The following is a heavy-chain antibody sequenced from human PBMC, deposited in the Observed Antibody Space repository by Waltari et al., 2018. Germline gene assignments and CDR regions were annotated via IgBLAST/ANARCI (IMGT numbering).Heavy chain of an antibody. Sequence: EEQLVESGGGLAQPGESLRLSCAASGFTFSRYWMDWVRQAPGKGLVWVSRIKSEGRSTTYADSVKGRFTISRDNAKNTLYVQMNRLRAEDTAVYYCARVATKTYSSPVPGRPYYYGMDVWGQGTTVTVSS. CDR2: IKSEGRST. V-gene: IGHV3-74*01. D-gene: IGHD6-19*01. J-gene: IGHJ6*02. CDR1: GFTFSRYW. CDR3: ARVATKTYSSPVPGRPYYYGMDV.